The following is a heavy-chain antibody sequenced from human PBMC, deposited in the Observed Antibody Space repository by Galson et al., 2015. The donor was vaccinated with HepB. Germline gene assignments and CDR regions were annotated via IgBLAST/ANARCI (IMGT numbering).Heavy chain of an antibody. CDR3: ARLPVVTSALDY. D-gene: IGHD4-23*01. J-gene: IGHJ4*02. Sequence: ETLSLTCTVSGGSISSSSYYWGWIRQPPGKGLEWIGSIYYSGSTYYNPSLKSRVTISVDTSKNQFSLKLSSVTAADTAVYYCARLPVVTSALDYWGQGTLVTVSS. CDR2: IYYSGST. V-gene: IGHV4-39*01. CDR1: GGSISSSSYY.